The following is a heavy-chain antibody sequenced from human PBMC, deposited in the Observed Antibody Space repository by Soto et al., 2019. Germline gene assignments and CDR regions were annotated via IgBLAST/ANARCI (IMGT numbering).Heavy chain of an antibody. V-gene: IGHV4-31*03. D-gene: IGHD3-3*01. CDR1: GGSISSGDYY. CDR3: ARWWSGSRQGFDP. Sequence: PSEILSLTCTVSGGSISSGDYYWSWIRQHPGKGLEWIGYIYYSGSTYYNPSLKSRVTISVDTSKNQFSLKLSSVTAADTAVYYCARWWSGSRQGFDPWGQGTLVTVSS. J-gene: IGHJ5*02. CDR2: IYYSGST.